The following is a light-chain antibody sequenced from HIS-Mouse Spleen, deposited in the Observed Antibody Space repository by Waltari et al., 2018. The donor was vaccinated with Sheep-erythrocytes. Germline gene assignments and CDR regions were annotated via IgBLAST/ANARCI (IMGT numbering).Light chain of an antibody. CDR1: SSHVGRYNL. CDR2: EGI. J-gene: IGLJ3*02. V-gene: IGLV2-23*01. CDR3: CSYAGSSTPWV. Sequence: QSALTQPTSVSASTGQSISISCTGTSSHVGRYNLVYWYQQHPAKAPKLMIYEGIKRPSGVSNRFSGSKSGNTASLTISGLQAEDEADYYCCSYAGSSTPWVFGGGTKLTVL.